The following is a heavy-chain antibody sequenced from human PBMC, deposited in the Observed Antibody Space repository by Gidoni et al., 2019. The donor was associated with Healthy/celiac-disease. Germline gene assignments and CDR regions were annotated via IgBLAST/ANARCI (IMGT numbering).Heavy chain of an antibody. CDR3: ASPRGDGYYFDY. Sequence: QVQLVPSGAEVKKPGASVTVSCKASGSTFTSYDINWVRQATGQRLEWMGWMNPNSGNTGYAQKFQGRVTMTRNTSISTAYTELSSRRSEDTAVYDCASPRGDGYYFDYWGQGTLVTVFS. CDR2: MNPNSGNT. J-gene: IGHJ4*02. V-gene: IGHV1-8*01. D-gene: IGHD6-25*01. CDR1: GSTFTSYD.